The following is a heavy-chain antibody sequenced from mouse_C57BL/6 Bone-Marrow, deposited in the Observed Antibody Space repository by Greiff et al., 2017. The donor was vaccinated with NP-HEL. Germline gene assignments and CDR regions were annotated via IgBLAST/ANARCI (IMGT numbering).Heavy chain of an antibody. D-gene: IGHD1-1*01. Sequence: VKLQQPGAELVKPGASVKMSCKASGYTFTSYWITWVKQRPGQGLEWIGDIYPGSGSTNYNEKFKSKATLTVDTSSSTAYMQLSSLTSEDSAVYYCARGTYYYGSSYYFDYWGQGTTLTVSS. CDR3: ARGTYYYGSSYYFDY. CDR1: GYTFTSYW. CDR2: IYPGSGST. V-gene: IGHV1-55*01. J-gene: IGHJ2*01.